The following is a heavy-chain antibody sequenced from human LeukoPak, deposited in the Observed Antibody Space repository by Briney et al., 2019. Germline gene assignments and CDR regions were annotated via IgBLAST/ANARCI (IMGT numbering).Heavy chain of an antibody. CDR3: ARGQGVYGDYYSRGMDV. CDR2: MNPNSGNT. D-gene: IGHD4-17*01. J-gene: IGHJ6*02. V-gene: IGHV1-8*01. Sequence: ASVKVSCKASGYTFTSYDINWVRQATGQGLEWMGWMNPNSGNTGYAQKFQGRVTMTRNTSISTAYMELGSLRSEDTAVYYCARGQGVYGDYYSRGMDVWGQGTTVTVSS. CDR1: GYTFTSYD.